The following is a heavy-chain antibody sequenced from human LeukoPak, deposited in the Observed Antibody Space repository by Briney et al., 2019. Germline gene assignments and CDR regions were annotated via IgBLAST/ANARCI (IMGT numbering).Heavy chain of an antibody. CDR1: GGSISSGSYY. CDR3: ARERYGGYRWFAP. Sequence: SQTLSLTCTVSGGSISSGSYYGSWIRQPAGKGLEWIVRMYTSGSTNCNPSLKRRVTISVDTSKNQFSLKLSSVPAADTAVYYCARERYGGYRWFAPWGQGTLVTVSS. CDR2: MYTSGST. V-gene: IGHV4-61*02. D-gene: IGHD5-12*01. J-gene: IGHJ5*02.